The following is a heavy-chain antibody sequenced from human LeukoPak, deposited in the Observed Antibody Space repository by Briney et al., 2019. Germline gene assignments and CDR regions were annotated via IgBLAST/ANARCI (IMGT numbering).Heavy chain of an antibody. D-gene: IGHD3-10*01. CDR3: ARYVGEKTAFDI. CDR2: IYYSGTT. Sequence: SETLSLTCTVSGGSISSYYWSWIRQPPGRGLEWIGYIYYSGTTNYNPSLKSRVTISVDTSKNQFSLKLSSVTAADTAVYYCARYVGEKTAFDIWGQGTMVTVSS. CDR1: GGSISSYY. V-gene: IGHV4-59*01. J-gene: IGHJ3*02.